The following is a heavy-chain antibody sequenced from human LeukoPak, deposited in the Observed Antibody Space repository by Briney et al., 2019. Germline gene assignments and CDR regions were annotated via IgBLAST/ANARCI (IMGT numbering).Heavy chain of an antibody. CDR1: GYSISSGYY. J-gene: IGHJ4*02. CDR3: ARDRRYSGYDSLSADY. V-gene: IGHV4-38-2*02. Sequence: SETLSLTCTVSGYSISSGYYWGWIRQPPGKGLEWIGSFYHSGSTYYNPSLKSRVTISVDTSKNQFSLKLSSVTAADTAVYYCARDRRYSGYDSLSADYWGQGTLVTVSS. D-gene: IGHD5-12*01. CDR2: FYHSGST.